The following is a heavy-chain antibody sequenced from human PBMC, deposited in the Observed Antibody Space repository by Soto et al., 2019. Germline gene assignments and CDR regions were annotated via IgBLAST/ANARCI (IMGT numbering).Heavy chain of an antibody. Sequence: GGSLRLSCAASVFTFSSYSMIWVRQAPGKGLEWGSAITGSGGSTYYADSVKGRFTISRDNSKNTLYLQMNSLRAEDTAVYYCAKVTAAAGTPLYWGQGTLVTVSS. CDR3: AKVTAAAGTPLY. CDR1: VFTFSSYS. D-gene: IGHD6-13*01. J-gene: IGHJ4*02. V-gene: IGHV3-23*01. CDR2: ITGSGGST.